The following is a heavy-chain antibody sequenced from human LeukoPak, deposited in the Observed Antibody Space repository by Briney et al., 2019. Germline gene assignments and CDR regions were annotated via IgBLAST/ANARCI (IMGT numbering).Heavy chain of an antibody. V-gene: IGHV1-69*05. J-gene: IGHJ6*03. CDR1: GGTFSSYA. CDR2: IIPIFGTA. CDR3: ASGSSGWYELYYYYYYMDV. D-gene: IGHD6-19*01. Sequence: ASVKVSCKASGGTFSSYAISWVRQAPGQGLEWMGGIIPIFGTANYAQKFQGRVTIITDESTSTAYMELSSPSSEDTAVYYCASGSSGWYELYYYYYYMDVWGKGTTVTVSS.